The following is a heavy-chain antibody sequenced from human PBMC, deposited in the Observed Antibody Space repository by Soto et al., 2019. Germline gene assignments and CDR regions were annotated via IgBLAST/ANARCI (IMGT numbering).Heavy chain of an antibody. V-gene: IGHV1-69*13. CDR2: IIPIFGTA. CDR3: ARTRQLVMLRLTYYYYCGMDV. CDR1: GGTFSSYA. Sequence: GASVKVSCKASGGTFSSYAISWVRQAPGQGLEWMGGIIPIFGTANYAQKFQGRVTITADESTSTAYMELSSLRSEDTAVYYCARTRQLVMLRLTYYYYCGMDVWGQGTTVTVSS. D-gene: IGHD6-13*01. J-gene: IGHJ6*02.